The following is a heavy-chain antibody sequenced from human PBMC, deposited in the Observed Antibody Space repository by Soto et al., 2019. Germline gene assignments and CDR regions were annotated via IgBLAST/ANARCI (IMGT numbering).Heavy chain of an antibody. D-gene: IGHD1-26*01. CDR2: ISYDATNK. V-gene: IGHV3-30-3*01. Sequence: QVQLVESGGGVVQPGRSLRLSCAASGFTFSSYAMHWVRQAPGKGLEWVAVISYDATNKYYADSVKGRFTISRDNSKNTLYLQMNSLRAEDSAVYFCASPRYSGNYGPFDYWGQGTLVTVSS. CDR1: GFTFSSYA. J-gene: IGHJ4*02. CDR3: ASPRYSGNYGPFDY.